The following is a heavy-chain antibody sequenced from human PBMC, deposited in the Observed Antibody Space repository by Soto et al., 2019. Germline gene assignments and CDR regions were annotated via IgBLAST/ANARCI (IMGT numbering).Heavy chain of an antibody. Sequence: QVQLQESGPGLVKPSETLSLTCAVSGYSISSGYYWGWIRQPPGKGLEWIGSIYHSGSTYYNPSLKSRVTISVDTSKNQFSLKLSSVTAADTAVYYCARVSTTVTTRIYYFDYGGQGTLVTVSS. CDR2: IYHSGST. CDR1: GYSISSGYY. CDR3: ARVSTTVTTRIYYFDY. J-gene: IGHJ4*02. D-gene: IGHD4-17*01. V-gene: IGHV4-38-2*01.